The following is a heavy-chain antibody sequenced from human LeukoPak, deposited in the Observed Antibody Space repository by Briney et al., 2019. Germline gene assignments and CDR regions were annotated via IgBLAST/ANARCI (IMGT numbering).Heavy chain of an antibody. J-gene: IGHJ4*02. D-gene: IGHD5-24*01. CDR3: ARVGRWLQQPTFDY. CDR2: INWNGGHT. CDR1: GFTFDDYG. V-gene: IGHV3-20*04. Sequence: GGSLRLSCAASGFTFDDYGIHWVRQAPGKGLEWVSGINWNGGHTNYADSVKGRFTISRDNAKNTLYLQMNSLRAEDTAVYYCARVGRWLQQPTFDYWGQGTLVTVSS.